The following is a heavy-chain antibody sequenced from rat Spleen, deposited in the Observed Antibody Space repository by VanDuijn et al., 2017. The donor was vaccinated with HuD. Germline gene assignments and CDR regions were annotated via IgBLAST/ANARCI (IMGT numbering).Heavy chain of an antibody. V-gene: IGHV5-25*01. D-gene: IGHD1-12*02. J-gene: IGHJ4*01. CDR3: ATDGYYDGTYYSVYAMDA. Sequence: EVQLVESDGGLVQPGKSLKLSCAASGFVFSDHYVTWVRQAPTKGLEWVASISTGGGNTYYRDSVKGRFTISRDNAKNTLYLQMDSLKSEDTATYYCATDGYYDGTYYSVYAMDAWGQGASVTVSS. CDR2: ISTGGGNT. CDR1: GFVFSDHY.